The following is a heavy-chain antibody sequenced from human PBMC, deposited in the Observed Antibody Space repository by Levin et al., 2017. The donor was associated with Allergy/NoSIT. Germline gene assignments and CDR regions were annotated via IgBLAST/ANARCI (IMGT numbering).Heavy chain of an antibody. D-gene: IGHD1-26*01. V-gene: IGHV3-23*01. CDR1: GLSISTYA. Sequence: PGGSLRLSCAVSGLSISTYAMSWVRQAPGKGLEWVSGVSGSGGAYYADSVKGRFTVSRDNSKTMLYLQLNSLRGDDTAVYYCAKEYSASSSDYFWGQGTLVTVSS. J-gene: IGHJ4*02. CDR3: AKEYSASSSDYF. CDR2: VSGSGGA.